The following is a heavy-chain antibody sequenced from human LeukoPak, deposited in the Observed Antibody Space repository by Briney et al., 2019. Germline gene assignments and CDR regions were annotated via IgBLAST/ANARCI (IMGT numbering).Heavy chain of an antibody. CDR3: ATTSRTIGY. Sequence: SGGSLRLSCAASGFTFSSYAMSWVRQAPGKGLEGVSTISGSGGSTFYAESVKGRFTISRDNSKNTLYLQVNSLRVEDTAIYYCATTSRTIGYWGQGTLVTVSS. CDR2: ISGSGGST. CDR1: GFTFSSYA. V-gene: IGHV3-23*01. D-gene: IGHD1-14*01. J-gene: IGHJ4*02.